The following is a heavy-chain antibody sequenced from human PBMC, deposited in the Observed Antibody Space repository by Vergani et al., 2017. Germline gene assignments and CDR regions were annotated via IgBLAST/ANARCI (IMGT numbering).Heavy chain of an antibody. CDR1: GASINNDFYY. Sequence: QVQLQESGPGLVKPSQTLPLTCTVSGASINNDFYYWHWIRQPAGKGLEWIGRIYVSGITDYNSSLQSRVSMSVDPSKNQFSLTLTSVTAADTAVYYCAGDNKRLPPRAFDLWGQGKMVTVSS. J-gene: IGHJ3*01. D-gene: IGHD2-15*01. CDR3: AGDNKRLPPRAFDL. CDR2: IYVSGIT. V-gene: IGHV4-61*02.